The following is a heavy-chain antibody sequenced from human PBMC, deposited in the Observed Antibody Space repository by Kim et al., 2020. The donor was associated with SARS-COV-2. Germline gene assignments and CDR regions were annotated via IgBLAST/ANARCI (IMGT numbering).Heavy chain of an antibody. CDR3: TRGVGEYYYYGMDV. J-gene: IGHJ6*02. D-gene: IGHD2-2*01. V-gene: IGHV3-73*01. Sequence: ASVKGRFTISRDDSKNTAYLQMNSLKTEDTAVYYCTRGVGEYYYYGMDVWGQGTTVTVSS.